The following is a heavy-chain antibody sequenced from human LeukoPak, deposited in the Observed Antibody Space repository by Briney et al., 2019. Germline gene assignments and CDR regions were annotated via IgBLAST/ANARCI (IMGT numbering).Heavy chain of an antibody. CDR1: GYTFTSYD. V-gene: IGHV1-8*01. CDR3: ARRSQAGGTGIGY. Sequence: ASVKVSCKASGYTFTSYDINWVRQVTGQGLEWMGWMNPNSGNTGSAQKFQGRLTMTRNTSISTAYMELSSLRSEDTAVYYCARRSQAGGTGIGYWGQGTLATVSS. CDR2: MNPNSGNT. J-gene: IGHJ4*02. D-gene: IGHD6-19*01.